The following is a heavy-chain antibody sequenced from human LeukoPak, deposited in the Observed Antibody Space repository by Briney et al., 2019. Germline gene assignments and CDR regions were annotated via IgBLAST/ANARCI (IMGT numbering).Heavy chain of an antibody. V-gene: IGHV4-59*12. CDR1: GGSISNYY. J-gene: IGHJ4*02. Sequence: SETLSLTCNVSGGSISNYYWSWIRQPPGKGLEWIGYIYYSGYTNYNPSLKSRVTISLDTSKKQFSLKLSSVTAADTAVYYCARSWRDTAMATWGQGTLVTVSS. CDR2: IYYSGYT. D-gene: IGHD5-18*01. CDR3: ARSWRDTAMAT.